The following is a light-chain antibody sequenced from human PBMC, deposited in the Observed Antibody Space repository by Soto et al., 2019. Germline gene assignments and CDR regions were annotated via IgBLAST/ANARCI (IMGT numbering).Light chain of an antibody. J-gene: IGKJ1*01. CDR1: QSVSSSS. CDR2: GAS. CDR3: QQYGSSPRT. Sequence: EIVLTQSPGTLSLSPGERATLSCRASQSVSSSSLAWYQQKPGQAPRLLIYGASCRATGIPDRFSGSGSGIDFTLTISRLEPEDFAVYYCQQYGSSPRTFGQGTKVEIK. V-gene: IGKV3-20*01.